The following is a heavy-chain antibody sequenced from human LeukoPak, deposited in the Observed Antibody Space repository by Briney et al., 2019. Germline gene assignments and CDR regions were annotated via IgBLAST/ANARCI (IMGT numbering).Heavy chain of an antibody. D-gene: IGHD5-18*01. Sequence: ASVKVSCKTSGYTFTSYGISWVRQAPGQGLEWMGWINPNSGGTNYAQKFQGRVTMTRDTSISTAYMELSRLRSDDTAVYYCARSGYSYGYPHDYWGQGTLVTVSS. CDR1: GYTFTSYG. J-gene: IGHJ4*02. CDR3: ARSGYSYGYPHDY. V-gene: IGHV1-2*02. CDR2: INPNSGGT.